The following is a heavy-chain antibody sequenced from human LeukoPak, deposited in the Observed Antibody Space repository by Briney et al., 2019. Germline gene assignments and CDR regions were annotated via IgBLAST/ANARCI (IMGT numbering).Heavy chain of an antibody. J-gene: IGHJ3*02. CDR1: GFTSSTYA. CDR2: ISHEGDIKYYADSVK. CDR3: ARDRSAASGNGFEI. V-gene: IGHV3-30*04. Sequence: GGSLRLSCAASGFTSSTYAVHWVRQAPGKGLEWVGVISHEGDIKYYADSVKYYADSVKGRFTISRDNSKNTLYLQMNSLRAEDTAVYYCARDRSAASGNGFEIWGQGTMVTVSS. D-gene: IGHD6-13*01.